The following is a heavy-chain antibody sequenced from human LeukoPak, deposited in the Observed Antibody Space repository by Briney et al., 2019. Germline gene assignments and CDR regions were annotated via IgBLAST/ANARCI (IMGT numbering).Heavy chain of an antibody. CDR1: GYTFTGYY. Sequence: ASVKVSCKASGYTFTGYYMHWVRQAPGQGLEWMGWINPNSGGTNYAQKFQGRFTMTRDTSISTAYMELSRLRSDDTAVYYCARGRYDSSGYSLDYWGQGTLVTVSS. J-gene: IGHJ4*02. V-gene: IGHV1-2*02. CDR2: INPNSGGT. CDR3: ARGRYDSSGYSLDY. D-gene: IGHD3-22*01.